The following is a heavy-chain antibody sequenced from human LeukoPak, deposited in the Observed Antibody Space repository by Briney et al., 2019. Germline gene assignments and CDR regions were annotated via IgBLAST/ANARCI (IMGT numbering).Heavy chain of an antibody. CDR1: GYALSESS. D-gene: IGHD4-23*01. Sequence: ASVKVSCKVSGYALSESSIHWVRQTPGEGFEWMGGFDPEYVETTYAQKFRGRVTMTRDTSTTTLYMELSSLRSEDTAVYYCARDMSTRVTPISYAFDVWGQGTMVTVSS. V-gene: IGHV1-24*01. J-gene: IGHJ3*01. CDR2: FDPEYVET. CDR3: ARDMSTRVTPISYAFDV.